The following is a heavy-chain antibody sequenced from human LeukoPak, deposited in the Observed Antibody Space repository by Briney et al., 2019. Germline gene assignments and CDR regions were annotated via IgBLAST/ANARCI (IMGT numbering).Heavy chain of an antibody. CDR3: AKDKGPFDI. Sequence: AGGSLRLSCAASGFTFSSYGMSWVRQAPGKGLEWVSAISGSGGSTYYADSVKGRFTISRDNSKNTLYLQMDSLRAEDTAVYYCAKDKGPFDIWGQGTMVTVSS. V-gene: IGHV3-23*01. CDR1: GFTFSSYG. J-gene: IGHJ3*02. CDR2: ISGSGGST.